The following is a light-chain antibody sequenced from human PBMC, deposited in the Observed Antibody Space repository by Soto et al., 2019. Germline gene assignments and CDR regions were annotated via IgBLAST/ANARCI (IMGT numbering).Light chain of an antibody. V-gene: IGLV1-47*01. CDR1: SSNIGGNY. J-gene: IGLJ1*01. CDR3: AAWDDSPSYV. Sequence: QSVLNQPPSASGTPGQRVTISCSGSSSNIGGNYVYWYQQLPGTAPKLLIYRNNQRPSGVPDRFSGSKSGTSASLAISGLRSEDEADYYCAAWDDSPSYVFGTGTKVTVL. CDR2: RNN.